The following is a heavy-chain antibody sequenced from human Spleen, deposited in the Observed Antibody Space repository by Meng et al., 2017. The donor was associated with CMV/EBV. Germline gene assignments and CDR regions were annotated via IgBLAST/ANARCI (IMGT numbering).Heavy chain of an antibody. D-gene: IGHD2-8*01. Sequence: QGQLTQWGAGLLKPSETLSLTCAVDGGSFSGYYWSWIRQPPGKGLEWIGEINHSGSTNYNPSLKSRVTMSVDTSKNQFSLKLSSVTAADTAVYYCARGVRYCTNGVCPYYFDYWGQGTLVTVSS. CDR3: ARGVRYCTNGVCPYYFDY. V-gene: IGHV4-34*01. CDR1: GGSFSGYY. J-gene: IGHJ4*02. CDR2: INHSGST.